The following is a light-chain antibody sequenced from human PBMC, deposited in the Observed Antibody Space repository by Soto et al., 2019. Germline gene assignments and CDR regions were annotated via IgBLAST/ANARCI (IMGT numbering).Light chain of an antibody. CDR3: QQYLSLPPLT. CDR1: RDISNY. J-gene: IGKJ4*01. V-gene: IGKV1-33*01. CDR2: DVS. Sequence: DIQMTQSPSSLSATIGDRVTISCQASRDISNYINWYQQKPGRAPKLLIYDVSNLETGVPSRFSGSGSGTDFTFTISSLQPDDIATYYCQQYLSLPPLTFGGGTRVEIK.